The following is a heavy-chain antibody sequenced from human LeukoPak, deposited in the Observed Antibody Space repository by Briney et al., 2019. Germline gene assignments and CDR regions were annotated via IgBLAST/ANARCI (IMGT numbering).Heavy chain of an antibody. V-gene: IGHV1-3*01. Sequence: GASVKVSCKASGYTFTSYAMHWVRQAPGQRLEWMGRINAGNGNTKYSQKFQGRVTITRDTSASTAYMELSSLRSEDTAVYYCARARVLYSGSYHDYWGQGTLVTVSS. CDR3: ARARVLYSGSYHDY. CDR2: INAGNGNT. J-gene: IGHJ4*02. CDR1: GYTFTSYA. D-gene: IGHD1-26*01.